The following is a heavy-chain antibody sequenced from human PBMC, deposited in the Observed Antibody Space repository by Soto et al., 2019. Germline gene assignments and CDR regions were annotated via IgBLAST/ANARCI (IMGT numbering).Heavy chain of an antibody. CDR2: VTGRSRNT. CDR3: AKMTLYGGNYRDAVAV. CDR1: GFTFNNFA. V-gene: IGHV3-23*01. D-gene: IGHD4-17*01. J-gene: IGHJ3*01. Sequence: EMHLLESGGGLQQPGGSLRLSCAASGFTFNNFAMGWFRQAPGQGLAWISAVTGRSRNTYYADSVKGRFTISRNNFENAVYLQMDGLGVEDTAVYYFAKMTLYGGNYRDAVAVWGRGTVVTVAS.